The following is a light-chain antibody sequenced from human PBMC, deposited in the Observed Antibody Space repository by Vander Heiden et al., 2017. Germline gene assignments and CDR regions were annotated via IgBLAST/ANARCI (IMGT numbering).Light chain of an antibody. CDR1: KSGDKY. V-gene: IGLV3-1*01. CDR2: QDS. CDR3: QAWDSSTAV. J-gene: IGLJ2*01. Sequence: YELTQPPSVSVSPGQTASITCSGDKSGDKYACWYQQKPGQSPVLVIYQDSKRPSGIPERFSGSNSGNTATLTISGTQAMDEADYYCQAWDSSTAVFGGGTKLTVL.